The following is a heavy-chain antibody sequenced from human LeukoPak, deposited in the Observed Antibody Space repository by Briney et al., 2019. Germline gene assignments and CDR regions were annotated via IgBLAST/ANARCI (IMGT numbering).Heavy chain of an antibody. Sequence: SETLSLTCTVSGGSISSSSYYWGWIRQPPGKGLEWIGSIYYSGGTYYNPSLKSRVTISVDTSKNQFSLKLSSVTAADTAVYYCARPGNYYDPFDIWGQGTMVTVSS. D-gene: IGHD3-10*01. V-gene: IGHV4-39*01. CDR2: IYYSGGT. CDR1: GGSISSSSYY. CDR3: ARPGNYYDPFDI. J-gene: IGHJ3*02.